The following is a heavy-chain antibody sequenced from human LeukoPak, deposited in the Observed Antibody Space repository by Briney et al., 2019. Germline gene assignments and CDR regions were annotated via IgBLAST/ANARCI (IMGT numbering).Heavy chain of an antibody. CDR2: INGSGIDT. Sequence: GGSLRLSCVGSGFTFSTYAMAWVRQAPGKGLEWVSSINGSGIDTHYADSVKGRFTISRDNSKNSLFLQMSSLRADDTAVYYCVKEGGLRVFSDWSESGYWGQGTLVTVSS. D-gene: IGHD6-19*01. CDR1: GFTFSTYA. V-gene: IGHV3-23*01. CDR3: VKEGGLRVFSDWSESGY. J-gene: IGHJ4*02.